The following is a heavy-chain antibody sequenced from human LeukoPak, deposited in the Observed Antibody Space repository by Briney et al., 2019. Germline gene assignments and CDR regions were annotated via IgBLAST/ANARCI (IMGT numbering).Heavy chain of an antibody. V-gene: IGHV3-73*01. CDR2: IKTKAESYAT. D-gene: IGHD3-10*02. Sequence: PGGSLRPSCAASGFTFSGSDIHWVRQASGKGLEWIGRIKTKAESYATAYVVSVTDRFTISRDDSKNTAFLQMNSLKTEDTAVYYCSRRMFTADWHLDLWGRGTLVTVS. CDR1: GFTFSGSD. J-gene: IGHJ2*01. CDR3: SRRMFTADWHLDL.